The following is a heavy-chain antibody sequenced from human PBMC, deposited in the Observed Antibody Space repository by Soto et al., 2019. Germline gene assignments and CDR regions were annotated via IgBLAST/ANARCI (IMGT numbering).Heavy chain of an antibody. J-gene: IGHJ5*02. Sequence: SETLSLTCTVSGGSISSGGYYWSWIRQHPGKGLEWIGYIYYSGSTYYNPSLKSRVTISVDTSKNQFSLKLSSVTAADTAVYYCARVGVAARGASWFDPWGQGTLVTAPQ. CDR3: ARVGVAARGASWFDP. V-gene: IGHV4-31*03. D-gene: IGHD6-6*01. CDR1: GGSISSGGYY. CDR2: IYYSGST.